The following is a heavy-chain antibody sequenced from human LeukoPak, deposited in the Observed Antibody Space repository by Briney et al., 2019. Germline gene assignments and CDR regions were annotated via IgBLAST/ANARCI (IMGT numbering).Heavy chain of an antibody. CDR1: GGTFSSYA. CDR3: ARIMVDDYGDNGLS. Sequence: ASVRVSCKASGGTFSSYAISWVRQAPGQGLEWMGGIIPIFGTPNYAQKFQGRVTITTDESTSTAYMELSSLRPEDTAVYYCARIMVDDYGDNGLSWGQGTLVTVSS. V-gene: IGHV1-69*05. CDR2: IIPIFGTP. D-gene: IGHD4-17*01. J-gene: IGHJ5*02.